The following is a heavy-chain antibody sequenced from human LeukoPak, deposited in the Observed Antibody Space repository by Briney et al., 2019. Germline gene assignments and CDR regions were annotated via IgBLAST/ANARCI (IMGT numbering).Heavy chain of an antibody. J-gene: IGHJ4*02. V-gene: IGHV3-30-3*01. CDR2: ISYDGSNK. CDR3: ARDPDYYDSSGYYGYFGY. CDR1: GFTFSSYA. D-gene: IGHD3-22*01. Sequence: QPGRSLRLSCAASGFTFSSYAMHWVRQAPGKGLEWVAVISYDGSNKYYADSVKGRFTISRDNSKNTLYLQMNSLRAEDTAVYYCARDPDYYDSSGYYGYFGYWGQGTLVTVSS.